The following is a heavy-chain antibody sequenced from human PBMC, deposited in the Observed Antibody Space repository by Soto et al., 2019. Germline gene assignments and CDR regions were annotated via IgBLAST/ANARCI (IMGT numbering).Heavy chain of an antibody. CDR2: INAGNGNT. CDR1: GYTFTSYA. Sequence: ASVKVSWKASGYTFTSYAMHWVRQAPGQRLEWMGWINAGNGNTKYSQKFQGRVTITRDTSASTAYMELSSLRSEDTAVYYCARGVVPAAPFDYWGQGTLVTVSS. D-gene: IGHD2-2*01. CDR3: ARGVVPAAPFDY. J-gene: IGHJ4*02. V-gene: IGHV1-3*01.